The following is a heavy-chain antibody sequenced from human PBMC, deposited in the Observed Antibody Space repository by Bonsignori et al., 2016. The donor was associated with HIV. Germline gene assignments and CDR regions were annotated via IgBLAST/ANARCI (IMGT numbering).Heavy chain of an antibody. J-gene: IGHJ4*02. V-gene: IGHV3-15*01. D-gene: IGHD5-12*01. CDR2: IRSKIDGGTT. Sequence: VRQAPGKGLEWVGHIRSKIDGGTTDFATSVKDRFTMSRDDSKNMLFLQLNNLKSEDSAIYYCASEHVGVDIAGLDYWGQGALVTVSS. CDR3: ASEHVGVDIAGLDY.